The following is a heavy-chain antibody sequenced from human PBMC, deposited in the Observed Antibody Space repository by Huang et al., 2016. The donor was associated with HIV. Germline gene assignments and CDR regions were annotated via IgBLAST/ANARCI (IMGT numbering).Heavy chain of an antibody. V-gene: IGHV4-34*01. CDR3: ARGQGGYYYYYMDV. CDR1: GGSFSGYY. J-gene: IGHJ6*03. Sequence: QVQLQQWGAGLLRPSETLSLTCAVYGGSFSGYYGTWIRQPPGKGLEWIGESNHSESTNYNPSLKRRGTMSVDTSRNQFSLTLTAVTAADTAVYYCARGQGGYYYYYMDVWGKGTTVTVSS. CDR2: SNHSEST.